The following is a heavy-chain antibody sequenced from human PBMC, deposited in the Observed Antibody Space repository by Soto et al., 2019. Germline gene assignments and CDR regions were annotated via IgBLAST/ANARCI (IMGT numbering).Heavy chain of an antibody. CDR3: ARDDYPYYDDSSGYHFDY. CDR1: GFTFSTYN. J-gene: IGHJ4*02. Sequence: GGSLRLSCAASGFTFSTYNMNWVRQAPGKGLEWVSYISDSSSTIHYAGSVKGRFTISRDNAKNSLYLQMNSLRAEDTAVYYCARDDYPYYDDSSGYHFDYWGQGALVTVSS. D-gene: IGHD3-22*01. V-gene: IGHV3-48*01. CDR2: ISDSSSTI.